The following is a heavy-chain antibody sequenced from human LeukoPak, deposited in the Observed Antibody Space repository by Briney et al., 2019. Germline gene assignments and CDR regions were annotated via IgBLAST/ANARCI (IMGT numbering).Heavy chain of an antibody. CDR1: GYTFTGYY. CDR2: INAGNGNT. Sequence: ASVKVSCKASGYTFTGYYMHWVRQAPGQRLEWMGWINAGNGNTVYSQKFQGRVTITRDTSASTAYMELSSLTSEDTAVYYCARAPTVLIDYWGQGTLVTVSS. J-gene: IGHJ4*02. D-gene: IGHD4-23*01. CDR3: ARAPTVLIDY. V-gene: IGHV1-3*01.